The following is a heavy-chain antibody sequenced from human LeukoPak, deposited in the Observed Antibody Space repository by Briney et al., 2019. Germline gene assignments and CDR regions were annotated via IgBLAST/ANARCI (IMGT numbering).Heavy chain of an antibody. CDR3: ARCPAAAMFWFDP. V-gene: IGHV1-69*05. Sequence: PGESLKISCKGSGYSFSNYWIGWVRQAPGQGLEWMGRIIPIFGTANYAQKFQGRVTITTDESTSTAYMELSSLRSEDTAVYYCARCPAAAMFWFDPWGQGTLVTVSS. J-gene: IGHJ5*02. CDR1: GYSFSNYW. D-gene: IGHD2-2*01. CDR2: IIPIFGTA.